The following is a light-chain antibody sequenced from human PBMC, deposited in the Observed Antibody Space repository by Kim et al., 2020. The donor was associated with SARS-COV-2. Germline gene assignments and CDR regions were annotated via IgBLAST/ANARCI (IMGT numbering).Light chain of an antibody. CDR1: NIGSKN. V-gene: IGLV3-9*01. CDR3: QVWDSSRAV. J-gene: IGLJ2*01. CDR2: RDS. Sequence: SYELTQPLSVSVALGQTARITCGGNNIGSKNVHWYQQKPGQAPVLVIYRDSNRPSGIPERFSGSNSGNTATLTISRAQAGDETDYYCQVWDSSRAVFGGG.